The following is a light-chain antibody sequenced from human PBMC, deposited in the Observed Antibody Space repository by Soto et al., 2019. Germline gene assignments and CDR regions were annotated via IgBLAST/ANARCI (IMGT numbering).Light chain of an antibody. CDR1: AGAVTSAYY. CDR3: LLYYGGAQVL. J-gene: IGLJ2*01. Sequence: QTVVTQEPSLTVSPGGTVTLTCASSAGAVTSAYYTNWLQQKPGQAPRALIYSTSEKHSWTPARCSGSLLGGKAALTLSAAQPEDEADYDCLLYYGGAQVLFVGGTQLTVL. CDR2: STS. V-gene: IGLV7-43*01.